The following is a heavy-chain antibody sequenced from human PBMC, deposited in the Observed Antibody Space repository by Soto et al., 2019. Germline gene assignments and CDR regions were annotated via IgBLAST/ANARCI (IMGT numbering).Heavy chain of an antibody. V-gene: IGHV3-21*01. J-gene: IGHJ4*02. Sequence: PGGSLRLSCASSGFPFSSYSMNWVRQAPGKGLEWVSSISSSSSYIYYADSVKGRFTISRDNAKNSLYLQMNSLRAEDTAVYYCASAGRAAGIAGFDYWGQGTLVTVSS. CDR2: ISSSSSYI. CDR3: ASAGRAAGIAGFDY. D-gene: IGHD6-13*01. CDR1: GFPFSSYS.